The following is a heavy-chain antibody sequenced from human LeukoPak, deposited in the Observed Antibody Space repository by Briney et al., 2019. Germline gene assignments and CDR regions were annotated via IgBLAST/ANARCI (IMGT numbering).Heavy chain of an antibody. CDR2: IIHSGST. D-gene: IGHD2-2*01. Sequence: SETLSLTCAVYGGSFSGYYWSWIRQPPGKGLEWIGEIIHSGSTNYNPSLKSRVTISVDTSKNQFSLKLSSVTAADTAVYYCARVLYCSSTSCLYYYYYGMDVWGQGTTVTVSS. CDR1: GGSFSGYY. V-gene: IGHV4-34*12. CDR3: ARVLYCSSTSCLYYYYYGMDV. J-gene: IGHJ6*02.